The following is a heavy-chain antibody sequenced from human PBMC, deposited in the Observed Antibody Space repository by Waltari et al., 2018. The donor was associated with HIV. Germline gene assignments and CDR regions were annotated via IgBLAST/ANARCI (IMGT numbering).Heavy chain of an antibody. D-gene: IGHD1-26*01. Sequence: EVQLVESGGGLIEPGGSLRLSCAASGFTISDNYMSWVRQAPGKGLECVSVIYSGGSTYYADSVEGRFTISRDNSKNTLSLHMNSLRAEDTAVYYCARDPRSSGYYGMDVWGQGATVTVSS. CDR3: ARDPRSSGYYGMDV. J-gene: IGHJ6*02. V-gene: IGHV3-53*01. CDR2: IYSGGST. CDR1: GFTISDNY.